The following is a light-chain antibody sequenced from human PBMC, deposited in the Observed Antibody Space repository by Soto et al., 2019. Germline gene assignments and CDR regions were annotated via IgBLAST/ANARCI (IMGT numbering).Light chain of an antibody. Sequence: HSALTQASSVSGSPGQSITISCTGTSSDVGSYSLISWYQQQPGKAPKLVIYGASERPSGVSDRFSGSKYGNTASLTISGLQPEDEADYYCCSYAGSSSLVFGTGTKVTV. CDR3: CSYAGSSSLV. J-gene: IGLJ1*01. CDR2: GAS. V-gene: IGLV2-23*01. CDR1: SSDVGSYSL.